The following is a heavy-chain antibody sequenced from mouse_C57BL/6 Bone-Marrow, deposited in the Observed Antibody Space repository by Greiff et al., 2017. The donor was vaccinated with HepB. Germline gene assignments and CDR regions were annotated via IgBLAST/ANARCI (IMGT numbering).Heavy chain of an antibody. D-gene: IGHD2-1*01. Sequence: QVQLQQPGAELVRPGSSVKLSCKASGYTFTSYWMDWVKQRPGQGLEWIGNIYPSDSETHYNQKFKDKATLTVDKSSSTAYMQLSSLTSEDSAVYYCARGGYGYGNYEDWDAYCGQGTLVTVSA. CDR3: ARGGYGYGNYEDWDAY. V-gene: IGHV1-61*01. CDR2: IYPSDSET. J-gene: IGHJ3*01. CDR1: GYTFTSYW.